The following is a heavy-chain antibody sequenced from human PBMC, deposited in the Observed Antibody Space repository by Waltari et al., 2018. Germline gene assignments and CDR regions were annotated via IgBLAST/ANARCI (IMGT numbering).Heavy chain of an antibody. CDR1: GFTFSSYA. CDR3: AKDSGFNYDILATDAFDI. J-gene: IGHJ3*02. Sequence: EVQLLESGGGLVQPGGSLRLSCAASGFTFSSYAMSWFRQAPGKGLEWVSAISGSGGSTYYADSVKGRFTISRDNSKNTLYLQMNSLRAEDTAVYYCAKDSGFNYDILATDAFDIWGQGTMVTVSS. V-gene: IGHV3-23*01. D-gene: IGHD3-9*01. CDR2: ISGSGGST.